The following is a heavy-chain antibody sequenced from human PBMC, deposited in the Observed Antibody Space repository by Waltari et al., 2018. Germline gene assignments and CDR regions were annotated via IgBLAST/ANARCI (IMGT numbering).Heavy chain of an antibody. CDR3: ARDLDDSNWEQLGY. V-gene: IGHV4-61*02. J-gene: IGHJ4*02. CDR1: GGSIRSGRYY. D-gene: IGHD6-13*01. CDR2: IYTSGST. Sequence: QVQLQESGPGLVKPSQTLSLTCTVSGGSIRSGRYYWSWSRQPAGKGLEWIGRIYTSGSTNYNPSLKSRVTISVDTSKNQFSLKLSSVTAADTAVYYCARDLDDSNWEQLGYWGQGTLVTVSS.